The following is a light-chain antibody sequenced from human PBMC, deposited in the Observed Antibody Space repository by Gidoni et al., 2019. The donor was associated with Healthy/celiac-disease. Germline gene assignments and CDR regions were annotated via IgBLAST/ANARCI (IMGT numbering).Light chain of an antibody. Sequence: IMMTRTPLSLPVTHGEPAPSPCRSSKSLLDIDDGNTYLECYLQKPGQSPQLLIDTLSYRAGGVSDRFSGSGSGTYFTMKISRVDAEYVGVYYCMQRREFPSTFGQGTKLEIK. V-gene: IGKV2-40*01. J-gene: IGKJ2*01. CDR2: TLS. CDR1: KSLLDIDDGNTY. CDR3: MQRREFPST.